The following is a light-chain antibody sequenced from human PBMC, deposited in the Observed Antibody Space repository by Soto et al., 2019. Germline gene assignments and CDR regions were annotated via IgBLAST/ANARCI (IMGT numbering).Light chain of an antibody. V-gene: IGLV2-14*01. CDR3: SSYTSSSTLYV. CDR2: EVS. Sequence: SVLTEPASVSGCPGQSITISYTGTSSDIGGYNYVSWHKQHPGKAPKLMIYEVSNRPSGVSNRFSGSKSGNTASLTISGLQAEDEADYYCSSYTSSSTLYVFGTGTKVTVL. J-gene: IGLJ1*01. CDR1: SSDIGGYNY.